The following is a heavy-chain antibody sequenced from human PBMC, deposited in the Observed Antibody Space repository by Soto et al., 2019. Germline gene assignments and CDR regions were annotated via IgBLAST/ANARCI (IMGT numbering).Heavy chain of an antibody. CDR2: ISPHSGGR. V-gene: IGHV1-2*02. CDR1: GYTFTGYY. J-gene: IGHJ4*02. Sequence: ASVKVSCKASGYTFTGYYIQWVRQAPGQGLEWLGSISPHSGGRNYAQRFQGRVTMTSYTSMTTVSMEMSGLTSDDPAVDYCAREKQTGANYYLDYWGQGTLVTAPQ. D-gene: IGHD7-27*01. CDR3: AREKQTGANYYLDY.